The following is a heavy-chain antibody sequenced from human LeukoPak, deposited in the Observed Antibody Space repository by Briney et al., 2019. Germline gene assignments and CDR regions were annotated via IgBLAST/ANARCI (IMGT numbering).Heavy chain of an antibody. CDR2: INPNSGGT. V-gene: IGHV1-2*06. D-gene: IGHD5-18*01. CDR1: GYTFTGYY. J-gene: IGHJ4*02. CDR3: ARENGYRRGFDY. Sequence: ASVKVSCKASGYTFTGYYMHWVRQAPGQGLEWMGRINPNSGGTNYAQKFQGRVTMTRDTAISTAYMELSSLRSEDTAMYYCARENGYRRGFDYWGRGTLVTVSS.